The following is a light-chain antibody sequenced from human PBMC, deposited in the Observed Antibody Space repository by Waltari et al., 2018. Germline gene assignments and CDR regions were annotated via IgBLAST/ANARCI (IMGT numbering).Light chain of an antibody. CDR1: QSLLFNSDSKSY. Sequence: DIMLTQSLEFMAVSLGARATLNCKSSQSLLFNSDSKSYLAWYKQRRGQPPTLLIYWASTRESGFPDRFNGSGSGTDFSLTISSLQAEDAAVYYCHQYYSTPQTFGQGTKVEVK. J-gene: IGKJ1*01. V-gene: IGKV4-1*01. CDR2: WAS. CDR3: HQYYSTPQT.